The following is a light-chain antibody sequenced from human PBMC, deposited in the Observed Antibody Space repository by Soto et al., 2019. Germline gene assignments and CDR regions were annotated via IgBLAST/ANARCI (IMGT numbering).Light chain of an antibody. J-gene: IGKJ2*01. CDR3: QEYNSYR. CDR2: DAS. CDR1: QSISSW. Sequence: DIQMTQSPSTLSASVGDRVTITCRASQSISSWLAWYQQKPGKAPKLPIHDASSLESGVPSRFSGSGSGTEFTLTISSLQPDDFATYYCQEYNSYRFGQGTKLEIK. V-gene: IGKV1-5*01.